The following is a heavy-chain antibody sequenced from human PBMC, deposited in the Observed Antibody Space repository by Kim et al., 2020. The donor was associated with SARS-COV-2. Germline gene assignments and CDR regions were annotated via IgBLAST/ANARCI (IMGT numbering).Heavy chain of an antibody. D-gene: IGHD5-12*01. V-gene: IGHV4-30-4*01. CDR3: AREGRWLQSLDY. Sequence: SETLSLTCTVSGGSISSGDYYWSWIRQPPGKGLEWIGYIYYSGSTYYNPSLKSRVTISVDTSKNQFSLKLSSVTAAATAVYYCAREGRWLQSLDYWGQGTLVTVAS. J-gene: IGHJ4*02. CDR1: GGSISSGDYY. CDR2: IYYSGST.